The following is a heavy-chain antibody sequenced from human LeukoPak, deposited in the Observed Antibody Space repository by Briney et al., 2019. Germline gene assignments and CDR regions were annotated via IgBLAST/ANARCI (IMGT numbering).Heavy chain of an antibody. V-gene: IGHV3-21*01. J-gene: IGHJ5*02. Sequence: GGSLRLSCAASGFTFGSYSMNWVRQAPGKGLEWVSSISSSSSYIYYADSVKGRFTISRDNAKNSLYLQMNSLRAEDTAVYYCARDKDRGWFDPWGQGTLVTVS. CDR3: ARDKDRGWFDP. CDR2: ISSSSSYI. CDR1: GFTFGSYS.